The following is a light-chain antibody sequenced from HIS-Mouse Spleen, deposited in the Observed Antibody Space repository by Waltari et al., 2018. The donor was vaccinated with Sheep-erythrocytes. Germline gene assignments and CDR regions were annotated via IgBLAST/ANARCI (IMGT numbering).Light chain of an antibody. Sequence: AIQMTQSSSSLSASVGDRVTITCRASQGIRNDLGWYQQKPGKAPKLLIYAASSVQSGVPSRFSGSGSGTDFTLTISSLQPEDFATYYCLQDYNYPYTFGQGTKLEIK. CDR3: LQDYNYPYT. V-gene: IGKV1-6*01. CDR2: AAS. J-gene: IGKJ2*01. CDR1: QGIRND.